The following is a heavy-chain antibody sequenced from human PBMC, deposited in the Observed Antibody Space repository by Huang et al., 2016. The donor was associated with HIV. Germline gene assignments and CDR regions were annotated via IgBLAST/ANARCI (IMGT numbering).Heavy chain of an antibody. J-gene: IGHJ4*02. CDR1: GFSFSDSG. V-gene: IGHV3-30*18. CDR3: AKDRRAYYYGSGIEY. Sequence: QVQLVESGGGVVEPGRSLRVSCAAFGFSFSDSGMHWVRQVTGKGMEWVAVISYDGRNKFYAYSVKGRFTISRDKSKNTVYLQMNSLRAGDTAVYYCAKDRRAYYYGSGIEYWGQGARVTVSS. D-gene: IGHD3-10*01. CDR2: ISYDGRNK.